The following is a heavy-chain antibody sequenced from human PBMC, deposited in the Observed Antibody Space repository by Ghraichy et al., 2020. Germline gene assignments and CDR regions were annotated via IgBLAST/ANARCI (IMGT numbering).Heavy chain of an antibody. V-gene: IGHV5-51*01. CDR1: GYSFSTYW. CDR2: IYAGDSDT. Sequence: GESLNISCRGSGYSFSTYWIAWVRQTPGRGLEYMGLIYAGDSDTRYSLSFQGQVTFSVDKSSDTAYLQWNSLKASDTAIYYCVRRRRSYEPIDYWGQGTLVTVSS. J-gene: IGHJ4*02. D-gene: IGHD5-12*01. CDR3: VRRRRSYEPIDY.